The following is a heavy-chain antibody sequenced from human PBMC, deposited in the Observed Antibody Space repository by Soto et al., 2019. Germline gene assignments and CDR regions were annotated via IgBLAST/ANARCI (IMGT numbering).Heavy chain of an antibody. D-gene: IGHD2-15*01. V-gene: IGHV1-69*13. J-gene: IGHJ6*02. Sequence: GASVKVSCKASGGTFSSYAVSWVRQAPGQGPGWMGGGIPIFGTATYTQKFQGRVTITADESTGTAYMELSSLRSEDTAVYYCAGVSGGSPHTGYIIPNYYFYGMDVWSQGTAVSV. CDR1: GGTFSSYA. CDR2: GIPIFGTA. CDR3: AGVSGGSPHTGYIIPNYYFYGMDV.